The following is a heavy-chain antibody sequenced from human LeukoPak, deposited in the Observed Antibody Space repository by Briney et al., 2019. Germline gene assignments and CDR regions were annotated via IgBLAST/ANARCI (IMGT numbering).Heavy chain of an antibody. CDR2: INWNGGST. Sequence: PGGSLRLSCAASGFTFDDYGMSWVRQAPGKGLEWVSGINWNGGSTGYADSVKGRFTISRDNAKNSLYLQMNSLRAEDTALYYCARAYSSWYGWYFDLWGRGTLVIVSS. CDR1: GFTFDDYG. CDR3: ARAYSSWYGWYFDL. J-gene: IGHJ2*01. D-gene: IGHD6-13*01. V-gene: IGHV3-20*04.